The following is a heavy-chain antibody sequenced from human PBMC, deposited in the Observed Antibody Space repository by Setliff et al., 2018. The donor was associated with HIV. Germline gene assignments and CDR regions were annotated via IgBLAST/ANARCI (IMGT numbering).Heavy chain of an antibody. J-gene: IGHJ5*02. V-gene: IGHV4-59*12. D-gene: IGHD3-3*01. CDR1: GGSISSYY. CDR2: MSYSGGA. CDR3: GRGSRITIFGVVKGTNWFDP. Sequence: PSETLSLTCTVSGGSISSYYCSWIRQLPGKGLEWIAYMSYSGGANYNPSLKSRVTMSVDTSKNQFSLKLNSVTAADTAVYYCGRGSRITIFGVVKGTNWFDPWGQGTLVTVSS.